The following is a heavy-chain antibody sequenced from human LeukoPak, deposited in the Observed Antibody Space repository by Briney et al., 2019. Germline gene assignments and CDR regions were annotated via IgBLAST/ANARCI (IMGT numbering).Heavy chain of an antibody. V-gene: IGHV4-59*12. J-gene: IGHJ4*02. CDR3: ARAQADTYSSPFDY. Sequence: PSETLSLTCTVSGGSISSYYWSWIRQPPGKGLEWIGYIDYSGSTNYNPSLKSRVTISVDTSKNQFSLKLSSVTAADTAVYYCARAQADTYSSPFDYWGQGALVSVSP. CDR1: GGSISSYY. D-gene: IGHD6-19*01. CDR2: IDYSGST.